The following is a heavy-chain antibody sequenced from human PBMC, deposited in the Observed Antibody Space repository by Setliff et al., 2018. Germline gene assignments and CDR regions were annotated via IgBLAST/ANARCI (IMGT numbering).Heavy chain of an antibody. CDR2: ISYSGDT. Sequence: PSETLSLTCTFSGGSISTNHYYWEWIRQAPGKGLEWIGRISYSGDTYYSPSLRSRVTISVATSKNQFSLKLRSVTAADTAVYYCARRYEVVIITKTGAFDIWGPGTMVTVSS. CDR3: ARRYEVVIITKTGAFDI. CDR1: GGSISTNHYY. D-gene: IGHD3-22*01. J-gene: IGHJ3*02. V-gene: IGHV4-39*01.